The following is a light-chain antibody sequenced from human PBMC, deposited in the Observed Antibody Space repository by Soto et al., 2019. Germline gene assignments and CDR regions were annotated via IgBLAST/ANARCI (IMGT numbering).Light chain of an antibody. CDR3: AAWDDSLNGSYV. CDR2: SNN. J-gene: IGLJ1*01. CDR1: SSNIGSNT. Sequence: QSVLIQPPSASGTPGQRVTISCSGSSSNIGSNTVNWYQQLPGTAPKLLIYSNNQRPSGVPDRFSGSKSGTSASLAISGLQSEDEADYYCAAWDDSLNGSYVFGTGTKLTVL. V-gene: IGLV1-44*01.